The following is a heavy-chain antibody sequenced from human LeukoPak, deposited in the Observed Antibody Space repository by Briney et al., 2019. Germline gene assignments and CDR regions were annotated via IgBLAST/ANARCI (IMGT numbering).Heavy chain of an antibody. CDR3: ADGGYGDYFFSY. Sequence: GGSLRLSCATSGFTFTNAWMNWVRQAPGKGLEWVGRIRSNSDGGTIDYAAPVKGRFTLSRDDSKNTLYLQMNSLRAEDTAVYYCADGGYGDYFFSYWGQGTLVTVSS. V-gene: IGHV3-15*07. J-gene: IGHJ4*02. D-gene: IGHD4-17*01. CDR1: GFTFTNAW. CDR2: IRSNSDGGTI.